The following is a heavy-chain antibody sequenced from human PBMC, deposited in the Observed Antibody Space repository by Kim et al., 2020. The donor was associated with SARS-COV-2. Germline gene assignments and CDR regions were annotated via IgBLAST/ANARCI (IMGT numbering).Heavy chain of an antibody. CDR1: GYTFTSYA. J-gene: IGHJ6*02. D-gene: IGHD1-7*01. V-gene: IGHV1-3*01. CDR3: ARDGRAGTSYGMDV. CDR2: INAGNGNT. Sequence: ASVKVSCKASGYTFTSYAMHWVRQAPGQRLEWMGWINAGNGNTKYSQKFQGRVTITRDTSASTAYMELSSLRSEDTAVYYCARDGRAGTSYGMDVWGQGTTVTVSS.